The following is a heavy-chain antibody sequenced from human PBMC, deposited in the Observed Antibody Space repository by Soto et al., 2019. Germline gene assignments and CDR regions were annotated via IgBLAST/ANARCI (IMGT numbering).Heavy chain of an antibody. Sequence: SETLSLTCAGYGGSFSGYYWSWIRQPPGKGLEWIGEINHSGSTNYNPSLKSRVTISVDTSKNQFSLKLSSVTAADTAVYYCATTQHPYCSGGSCSYYYGMDVRGKGPTVTVSS. J-gene: IGHJ6*04. CDR2: INHSGST. V-gene: IGHV4-34*01. CDR3: ATTQHPYCSGGSCSYYYGMDV. CDR1: GGSFSGYY. D-gene: IGHD2-15*01.